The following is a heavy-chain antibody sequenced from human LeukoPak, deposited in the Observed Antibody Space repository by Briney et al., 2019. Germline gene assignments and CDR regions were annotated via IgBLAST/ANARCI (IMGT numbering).Heavy chain of an antibody. D-gene: IGHD2-2*01. J-gene: IGHJ5*02. Sequence: SETLFLTCTVSGGSISSGSYYWSWIRQPAGKGLEWIGRIYTSGSTNYNPSLKSRVTISVDTSKNQFSLKLSSVTAADTAVYYCARSKVVPAAIWFDPWGQGTLVTVSS. CDR1: GGSISSGSYY. CDR2: IYTSGST. V-gene: IGHV4-61*02. CDR3: ARSKVVPAAIWFDP.